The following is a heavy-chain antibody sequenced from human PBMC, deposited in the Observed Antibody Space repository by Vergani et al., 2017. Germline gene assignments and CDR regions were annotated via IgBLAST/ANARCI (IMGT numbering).Heavy chain of an antibody. V-gene: IGHV3-21*04. J-gene: IGHJ4*02. CDR3: TKGSRGYTGYFFDY. CDR1: GFTFSHYS. Sequence: EVQMVESGGGLVKPGGSLRLSCVASGFTFSHYSMNWVRQAPGKGLEWVSSISGNNDDVYYADSVKGRFTISRDNSKNTLFLHMNSLRPEDTAVYYCTKGSRGYTGYFFDYWGQGTLATVSS. CDR2: ISGNNDDV. D-gene: IGHD5-12*01.